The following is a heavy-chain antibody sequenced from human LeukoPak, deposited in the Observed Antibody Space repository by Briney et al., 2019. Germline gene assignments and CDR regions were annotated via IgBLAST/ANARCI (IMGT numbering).Heavy chain of an antibody. CDR3: ARDSGSGNYGMDV. CDR1: GFTFSSYA. V-gene: IGHV3-23*01. D-gene: IGHD3-10*01. CDR2: ISGSGST. Sequence: PGGSLRLSCAASGFTFSSYAMSWVRQAPGKGLEWVSAISGSGSTYYADSVKGRFTISRDNAKNSLYLQMNSLRAEDTAVYYCARDSGSGNYGMDVWGQGTTVTVSS. J-gene: IGHJ6*02.